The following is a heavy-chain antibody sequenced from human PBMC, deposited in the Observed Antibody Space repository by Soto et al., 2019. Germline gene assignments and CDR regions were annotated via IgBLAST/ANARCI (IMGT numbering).Heavy chain of an antibody. CDR1: GGTFSSYT. CDR3: AREATGALNCFDP. D-gene: IGHD7-27*01. Sequence: QVQLVQSGAEVKKPGSSVKVSCKASGGTFSSYTISWVRQAPGQGLEWMGRVIPILGIANYAQKFQGRVTITADKSTSTAYMELSSLRSEDTAVYYCAREATGALNCFDPWGQGTLITVSS. V-gene: IGHV1-69*08. CDR2: VIPILGIA. J-gene: IGHJ5*02.